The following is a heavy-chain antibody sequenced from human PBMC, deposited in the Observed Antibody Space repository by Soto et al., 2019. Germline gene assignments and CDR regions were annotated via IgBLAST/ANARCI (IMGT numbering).Heavy chain of an antibody. D-gene: IGHD1-26*01. CDR2: IYHSGST. J-gene: IGHJ4*02. Sequence: ASETLSLTCTVSGGSISSSSYYWGWIRQPPGKGLERIGRIYHSGSTYYNPSLKSRVTISVDTSKNQFSLKLSSVTAADTAVYYCARQFFRIVGATSFDYWGQGTLVTVSS. CDR1: GGSISSSSYY. CDR3: ARQFFRIVGATSFDY. V-gene: IGHV4-39*01.